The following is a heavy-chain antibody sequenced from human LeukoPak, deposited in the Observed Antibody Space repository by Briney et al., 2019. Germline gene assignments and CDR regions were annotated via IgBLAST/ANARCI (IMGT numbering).Heavy chain of an antibody. Sequence: PGRSLRLSCAASGFTFDDYAMHWVRQAPGKGLEWVSGISWNSGSIGYADSVKGRFTISRDNAKNSLYLQMNSLRAEDTALYYCARTQPGYSSSWYGFDAFDIWGQGTMVTVSS. CDR2: ISWNSGSI. D-gene: IGHD6-13*01. V-gene: IGHV3-9*01. CDR1: GFTFDDYA. J-gene: IGHJ3*02. CDR3: ARTQPGYSSSWYGFDAFDI.